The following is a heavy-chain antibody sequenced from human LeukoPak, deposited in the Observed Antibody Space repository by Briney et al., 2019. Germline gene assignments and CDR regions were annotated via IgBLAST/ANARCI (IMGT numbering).Heavy chain of an antibody. J-gene: IGHJ5*02. Sequence: GGSLRLSCAASVFTFDDYGMSWVRQAPGKGLEWVSGISGNGGYIGYADSVRGRFTISRDNPKNSLYLQMNSLRAEDTALYYCTKDMRYCSSSSCYWSWGQGTLVTVSS. V-gene: IGHV3-9*01. CDR1: VFTFDDYG. CDR2: ISGNGGYI. D-gene: IGHD2-2*01. CDR3: TKDMRYCSSSSCYWS.